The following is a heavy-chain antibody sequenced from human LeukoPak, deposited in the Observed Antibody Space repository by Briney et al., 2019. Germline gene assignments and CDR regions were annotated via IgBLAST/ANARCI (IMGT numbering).Heavy chain of an antibody. Sequence: GGSLRLSCAASGFTFSSYSMNWVRQAPGKGLEWVSSISSSSSYIYYADSVKGRFTISRDNAKNSLYLQMNSLRAEDTAVYYCAKRPSSGWYSYFESYYGMDVWGQGTTVTVSS. J-gene: IGHJ6*02. CDR3: AKRPSSGWYSYFESYYGMDV. V-gene: IGHV3-21*01. D-gene: IGHD6-19*01. CDR2: ISSSSSYI. CDR1: GFTFSSYS.